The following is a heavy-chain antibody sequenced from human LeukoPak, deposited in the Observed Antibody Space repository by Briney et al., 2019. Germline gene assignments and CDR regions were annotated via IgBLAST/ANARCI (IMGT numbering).Heavy chain of an antibody. CDR3: ATGSVRYSASWYSQEGDY. D-gene: IGHD6-13*01. CDR1: GITFSAYA. J-gene: IGHJ4*02. CDR2: ISVSAGST. Sequence: GGSLRLSCAASGITFSAYAMSWVRQAPGKGLEWVSAISVSAGSTYYADSVKGRFTTSRDNSKNTLYLQMNSLRAEDTAVYYCATGSVRYSASWYSQEGDYWGQGTLVTVSS. V-gene: IGHV3-23*01.